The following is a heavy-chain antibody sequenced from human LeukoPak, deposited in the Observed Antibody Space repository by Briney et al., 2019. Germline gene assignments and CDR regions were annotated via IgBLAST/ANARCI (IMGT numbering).Heavy chain of an antibody. CDR2: IYPSGTT. D-gene: IGHD3/OR15-3a*01. CDR3: ARHKGLSFFDP. J-gene: IGHJ5*02. CDR1: GVSITSGGAS. Sequence: SQTLSLTCAVSGVSITSGGASSWMRPPPRKGLEWIGYIYPSGTTYYNPSLKSRATISVDMSKNQFSLELNSVTAADTAVYFCARHKGLSFFDPWGRGTLVTVSS. V-gene: IGHV4-30-2*01.